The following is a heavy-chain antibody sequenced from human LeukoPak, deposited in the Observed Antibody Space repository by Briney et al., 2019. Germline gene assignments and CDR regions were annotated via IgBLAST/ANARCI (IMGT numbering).Heavy chain of an antibody. CDR2: MNPNSGNT. V-gene: IGHV1-8*01. D-gene: IGHD5-12*01. CDR1: GYTFTSYD. CDR3: AREEVDPAGMDV. Sequence: ASVKASCKASGYTFTSYDINWVRQATGQGLEWMGWMNPNSGNTGYAQKFQGRVTMTRNTSISTAYMELSSLRSEDTAVYYCAREEVDPAGMDVWGQGTTVTVSS. J-gene: IGHJ6*02.